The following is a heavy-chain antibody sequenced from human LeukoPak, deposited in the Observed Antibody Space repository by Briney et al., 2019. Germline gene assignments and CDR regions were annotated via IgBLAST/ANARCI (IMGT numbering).Heavy chain of an antibody. Sequence: PSETLSLTCTVSGGSVRSFYWSWVRQAPGKRLEWLGYIYNTGGTNYNPSLNGRVTISVDTSKNQFSLNLSSVTAADTAVYYRARRHHYYYYMDVWGKGTTVTVSS. CDR2: IYNTGGT. J-gene: IGHJ6*03. CDR3: ARRHHYYYYMDV. V-gene: IGHV4-4*09. CDR1: GGSVRSFY.